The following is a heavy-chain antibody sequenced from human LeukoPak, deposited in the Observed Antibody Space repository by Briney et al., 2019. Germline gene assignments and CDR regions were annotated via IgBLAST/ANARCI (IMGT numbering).Heavy chain of an antibody. D-gene: IGHD3-10*02. CDR3: ARAQFQYYYVARSVAGAFDI. CDR2: IYSGGST. J-gene: IGHJ3*02. CDR1: GFTVSSNC. Sequence: PGGSLRLSCAASGFTVSSNCMSWVRQAPGKGLEWVSVIYSGGSTYYADSVKGRFTISRDNSKNTLYLQMNSLRAEDTAVYYCARAQFQYYYVARSVAGAFDIWGQGTMVTVS. V-gene: IGHV3-66*01.